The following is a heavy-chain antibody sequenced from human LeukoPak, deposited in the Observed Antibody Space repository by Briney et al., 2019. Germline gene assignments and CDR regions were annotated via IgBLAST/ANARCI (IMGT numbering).Heavy chain of an antibody. CDR1: GFTFSSYS. J-gene: IGHJ4*02. CDR2: ISSSSSTI. V-gene: IGHV3-48*01. D-gene: IGHD3-9*01. Sequence: GGSLRLSCAASGFTFSSYSMNWVRQAPGKGLEWVSYISSSSSTIYYADSVKGRFTISRDNSKNTLYLQTNSLRAEDTAVYYCASTIRYFDWPTPYYFDYWGQGTLVTVSS. CDR3: ASTIRYFDWPTPYYFDY.